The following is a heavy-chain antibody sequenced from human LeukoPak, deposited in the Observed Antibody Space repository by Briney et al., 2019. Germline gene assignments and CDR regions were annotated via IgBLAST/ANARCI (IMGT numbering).Heavy chain of an antibody. CDR3: ARGEEAYYDFWSGYYTKDAFDI. D-gene: IGHD3-3*01. V-gene: IGHV4-34*01. CDR1: GGSLSGYY. CDR2: INHSGST. Sequence: TETLSLTCAVYGGSLSGYYWSCIRQPPGKGLEWIGEINHSGSTNYNPSLKSRVTISVDTSKNQFSLKLSSVTAADTAVYYCARGEEAYYDFWSGYYTKDAFDIWGQGTMVTVSS. J-gene: IGHJ3*02.